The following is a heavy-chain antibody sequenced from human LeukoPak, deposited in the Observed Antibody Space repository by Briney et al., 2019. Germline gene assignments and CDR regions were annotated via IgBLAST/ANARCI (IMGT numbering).Heavy chain of an antibody. CDR1: GFTLSSYA. CDR3: AKDPLRDGSGRYGRAYYGMDV. J-gene: IGHJ6*02. V-gene: IGHV3-23*01. CDR2: ISGSGGST. D-gene: IGHD3-10*01. Sequence: GGSLTHPCPASGFTLSSYAMSWLRQAPGKGLEWVSAISGSGGSTYYADSIKRRLTNARDNSKHTLYRQMNSLRAEETVVYYCAKDPLRDGSGRYGRAYYGMDVWGQGTTVTVP.